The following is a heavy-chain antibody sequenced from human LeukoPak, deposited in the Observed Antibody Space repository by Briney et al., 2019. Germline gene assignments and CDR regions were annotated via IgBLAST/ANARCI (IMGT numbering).Heavy chain of an antibody. Sequence: SETLSLTCTVSGGSISSSSYYWGWIRQPPGKGLEWIGSIYYSGSTYYNPSLKSRVTISVDTSKNQFSLKLSSVTAADTAVYYCARGGGIAAAGGWFDPWGQGTLVTVSS. D-gene: IGHD6-13*01. CDR1: GGSISSSSYY. V-gene: IGHV4-39*07. CDR2: IYYSGST. J-gene: IGHJ5*02. CDR3: ARGGGIAAAGGWFDP.